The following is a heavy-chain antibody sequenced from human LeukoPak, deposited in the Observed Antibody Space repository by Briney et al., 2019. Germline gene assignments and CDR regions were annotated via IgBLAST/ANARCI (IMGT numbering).Heavy chain of an antibody. CDR3: ARGPPYYPIDY. V-gene: IGHV1-18*01. J-gene: IGHJ4*02. CDR2: ISAYNGNT. CDR1: GGTFSSYA. Sequence: ASVKVSCKASGGTFSSYAISWVRQAPGQGLEWMGWISAYNGNTNYAQKLQGRVTMTTDTSTSTAYMELRSLRSDDTAVYYCARGPPYYPIDYWGQGTLVTVSS. D-gene: IGHD3-10*01.